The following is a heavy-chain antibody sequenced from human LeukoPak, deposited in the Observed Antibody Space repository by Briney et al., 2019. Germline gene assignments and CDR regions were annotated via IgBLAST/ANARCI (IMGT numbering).Heavy chain of an antibody. CDR2: INPSGGST. D-gene: IGHD3-10*01. J-gene: IGHJ4*02. V-gene: IGHV1-46*01. CDR1: GYTFTSYY. CDR3: ARGGRHVLLWFGEYGDPQDY. Sequence: ASVKVSCKASGYTFTSYYMHWVRQAPGQGLEWMGIINPSGGSTSYAQKFQGRVTMTRDTSTSTVYMELSSLRSEDTAVYYCARGGRHVLLWFGEYGDPQDYWGQGTLVTVSS.